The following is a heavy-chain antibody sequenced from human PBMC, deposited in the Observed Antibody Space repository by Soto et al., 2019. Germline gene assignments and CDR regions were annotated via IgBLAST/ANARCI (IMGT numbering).Heavy chain of an antibody. V-gene: IGHV1-18*01. Sequence: QVLLVQSGVEVKKPGASMKVSCKASGYTFTNYGISWVRQAPGQGLEWMGWISGYFGNTEYAQKFQGRVTMTRDTSTTTAYMELRSLTSDDTAVYYCAREVYDFWGPGTMVTVSS. CDR2: ISGYFGNT. J-gene: IGHJ3*01. CDR3: AREVYDF. CDR1: GYTFTNYG.